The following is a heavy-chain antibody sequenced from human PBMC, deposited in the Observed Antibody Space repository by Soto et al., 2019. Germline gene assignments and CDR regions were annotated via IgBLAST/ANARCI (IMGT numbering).Heavy chain of an antibody. D-gene: IGHD3-3*01. Sequence: ASVKISCKASGYTFTSYDINWVRQATGQGLEWMGWMNPNSGNTGYAQKFQGRVTMTRNTSISTAYMELSSLRSEDTAVYYCASYSGRASGYLVTEQTYYYYYMDVWGKGTTVTVSS. CDR2: MNPNSGNT. CDR3: ASYSGRASGYLVTEQTYYYYYMDV. V-gene: IGHV1-8*01. J-gene: IGHJ6*03. CDR1: GYTFTSYD.